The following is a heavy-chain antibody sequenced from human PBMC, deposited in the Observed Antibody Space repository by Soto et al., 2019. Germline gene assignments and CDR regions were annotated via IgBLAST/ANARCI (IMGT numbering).Heavy chain of an antibody. J-gene: IGHJ4*02. Sequence: SETLSLTCTVSGGSISSNYWTWIRQPPGKGLGWIGYVYNSGSTNYNPSLKSRVTISEDTSKSQFSLKVNSMTASDTAVYYCARYRREAVVGYTLDNWGQGILVTVSS. CDR3: ARYRREAVVGYTLDN. CDR1: GGSISSNY. D-gene: IGHD1-1*01. V-gene: IGHV4-59*01. CDR2: VYNSGST.